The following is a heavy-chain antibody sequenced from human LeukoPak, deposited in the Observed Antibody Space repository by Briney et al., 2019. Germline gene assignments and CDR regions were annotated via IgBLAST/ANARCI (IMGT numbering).Heavy chain of an antibody. CDR2: INPNSGGT. CDR1: GYTFTSYY. CDR3: ARAVFGVVSSFDP. D-gene: IGHD3-3*01. V-gene: IGHV1-2*02. Sequence: GASVKVSCKASGYTFTSYYTHWVRQAPGQGLEWMGWINPNSGGTNYAQKFQGRVTMTRDTSISTAYMELSRLRSDDTAVYYCARAVFGVVSSFDPWGQGTLVTVSS. J-gene: IGHJ5*02.